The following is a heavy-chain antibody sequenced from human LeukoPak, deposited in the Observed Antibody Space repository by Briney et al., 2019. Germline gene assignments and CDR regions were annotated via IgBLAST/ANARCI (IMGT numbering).Heavy chain of an antibody. Sequence: ASVKVSCKASGYAFTGYYMHWVRQAPGQGLEWMGWINPNSGGTNYAQKFQGRVTMTRDTSISTAYMELSRLRYDDTAVYYCARETGREYYYDSSGYYVDDYWGQGTLVTVSS. CDR2: INPNSGGT. D-gene: IGHD3-22*01. CDR1: GYAFTGYY. V-gene: IGHV1-2*02. CDR3: ARETGREYYYDSSGYYVDDY. J-gene: IGHJ4*02.